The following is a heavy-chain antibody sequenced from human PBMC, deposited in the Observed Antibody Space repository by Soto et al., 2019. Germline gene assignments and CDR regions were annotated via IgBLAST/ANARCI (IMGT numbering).Heavy chain of an antibody. V-gene: IGHV3-30*18. J-gene: IGHJ4*02. CDR3: AKDGITMVRGVMGVLDY. CDR1: GFTFSSYG. D-gene: IGHD3-10*01. Sequence: GGSLRLSCAASGFTFSSYGMHWVRQAPGKGLEWVAVISYDGSNKYYADSVKGRFTISRDNSKNTLYLQMNSLRAEDTAVYYCAKDGITMVRGVMGVLDYWGQGTLVTVSS. CDR2: ISYDGSNK.